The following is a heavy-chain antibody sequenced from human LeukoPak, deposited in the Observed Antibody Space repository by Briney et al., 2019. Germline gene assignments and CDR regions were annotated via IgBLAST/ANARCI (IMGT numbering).Heavy chain of an antibody. CDR2: ISGGGGTT. CDR1: GFTFSSYA. Sequence: PRRSLRLSCAASGFTFSSYATNWVRLAPGEGLEWVSAISGGGGTTYYADSVKSRFTISRDNSKNTLFMQMNSLRAEDTAVYYCAKDREGLSSGYDVEYFDYWGQGTLVTVSS. D-gene: IGHD5-12*01. CDR3: AKDREGLSSGYDVEYFDY. J-gene: IGHJ4*02. V-gene: IGHV3-23*01.